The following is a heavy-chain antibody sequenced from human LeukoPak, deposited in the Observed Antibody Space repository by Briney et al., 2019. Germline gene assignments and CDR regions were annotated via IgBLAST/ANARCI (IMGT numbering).Heavy chain of an antibody. CDR1: GYTFTGYY. CDR2: INPNSGGT. Sequence: ASVKVSCKASGYTFTGYYMHWVRQAPGQGLEWMGWINPNSGGTNYEQKFQGRVTMTRDTSISTAYMELSRLRSDDTAVYYCARVNRWRQLGGYFDYWGQGTLVTVSS. D-gene: IGHD6-13*01. V-gene: IGHV1-2*02. CDR3: ARVNRWRQLGGYFDY. J-gene: IGHJ4*02.